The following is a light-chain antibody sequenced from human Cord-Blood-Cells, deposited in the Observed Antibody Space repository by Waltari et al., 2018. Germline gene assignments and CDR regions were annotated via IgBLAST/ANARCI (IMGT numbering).Light chain of an antibody. CDR2: KAS. CDR1: QSISSW. CDR3: QQYNSYST. Sequence: DIQMTQSPSTLSASVGDRVTITCRASQSISSWLAWYQQKPVKAPKILIYKASSLESGVPSRFSGSGSGTEFTLTISSLQPDDFATYYCQQYNSYSTFGQGTKVEIK. V-gene: IGKV1-5*03. J-gene: IGKJ1*01.